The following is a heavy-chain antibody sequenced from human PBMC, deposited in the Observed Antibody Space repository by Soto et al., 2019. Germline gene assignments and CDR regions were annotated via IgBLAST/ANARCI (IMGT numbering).Heavy chain of an antibody. D-gene: IGHD2-15*01. CDR2: ISYDGSNK. CDR3: AKDLFRGASTRYCSGGSCYAFDI. V-gene: IGHV3-30*18. CDR1: GFTFSSYG. Sequence: VQLVASGGGVVQPGRSLRLSCAASGFTFSSYGMHWVRQAPGKGLEWVAVISYDGSNKYYADSVKGRFTISRDNSKNTLYLQMNSLRAEDTAVYYCAKDLFRGASTRYCSGGSCYAFDIWGQGTMVTVSS. J-gene: IGHJ3*02.